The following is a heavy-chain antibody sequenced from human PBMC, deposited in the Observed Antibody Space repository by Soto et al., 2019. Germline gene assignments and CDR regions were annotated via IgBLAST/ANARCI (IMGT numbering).Heavy chain of an antibody. D-gene: IGHD3-22*01. Sequence: PSETLSLTCTVSGGPLSSGSYYWSWIRQSPGQGLEWIGYIYYSGTTKYNPSLKSRVSISVDTSKNQFSLRLTSLSAADTAVYYCARVAWYYDSSGYYSLGLDYWGQGTLVTVSS. CDR3: ARVAWYYDSSGYYSLGLDY. CDR2: IYYSGTT. V-gene: IGHV4-61*01. CDR1: GGPLSSGSYY. J-gene: IGHJ4*02.